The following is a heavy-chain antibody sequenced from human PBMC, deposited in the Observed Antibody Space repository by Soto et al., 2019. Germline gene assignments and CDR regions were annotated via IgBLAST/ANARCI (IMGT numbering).Heavy chain of an antibody. CDR3: ARDSPIVATTKYYFDY. J-gene: IGHJ4*02. CDR2: IKQDGSEK. Sequence: GGSLRLSCAASGFTFSSYWMSWVRQAPGKGLEWVANIKQDGSEKYYVDSVKGRFTISRDNAKNSLYLQMNSLRAEDTAVYYCARDSPIVATTKYYFDYWGQGTMVTVYS. V-gene: IGHV3-7*03. D-gene: IGHD5-12*01. CDR1: GFTFSSYW.